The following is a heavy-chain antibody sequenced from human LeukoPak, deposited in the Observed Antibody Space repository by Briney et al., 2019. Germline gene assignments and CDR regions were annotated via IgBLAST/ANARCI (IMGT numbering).Heavy chain of an antibody. CDR3: AIQIVVVTAFDY. Sequence: GASVKVSCKASGYTFTGYYMHWVRQAPGQGLEWMGRINPNSGGTNYARKFQGRVTMTRDTSISTAYMELSRLRSDDTAVYYCAIQIVVVTAFDYWGQGTLVTVSS. V-gene: IGHV1-2*06. CDR2: INPNSGGT. D-gene: IGHD3-22*01. CDR1: GYTFTGYY. J-gene: IGHJ4*02.